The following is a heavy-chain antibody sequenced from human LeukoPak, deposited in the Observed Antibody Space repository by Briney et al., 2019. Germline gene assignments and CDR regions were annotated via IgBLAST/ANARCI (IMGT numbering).Heavy chain of an antibody. V-gene: IGHV3-11*04. D-gene: IGHD6-6*01. J-gene: IGHJ4*02. Sequence: PGGSLRLSCAASGFTFSDYYMSWIRQAPGKGLEWVSYISSSGSTIYYADSVKGRFTISRDNAKNPLYLQMNSLRAEDTAVYYCARCASTLYSSSSKGLDYWGQGTLVTVSS. CDR2: ISSSGSTI. CDR1: GFTFSDYY. CDR3: ARCASTLYSSSSKGLDY.